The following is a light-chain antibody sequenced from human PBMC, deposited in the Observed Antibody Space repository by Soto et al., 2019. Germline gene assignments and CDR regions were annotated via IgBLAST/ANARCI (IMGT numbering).Light chain of an antibody. J-gene: IGKJ4*01. CDR2: KTS. CDR1: QSINNW. Sequence: DIQMTQSPSTLSASVGDRVTITCRASQSINNWLAWYQQKPGKAPKLLIYKTSDLESGVTSRLSGRRSGTEFSLTIRSLQPDDFATYDCQQYKSFYLTFGGGTRVGVK. V-gene: IGKV1-5*03. CDR3: QQYKSFYLT.